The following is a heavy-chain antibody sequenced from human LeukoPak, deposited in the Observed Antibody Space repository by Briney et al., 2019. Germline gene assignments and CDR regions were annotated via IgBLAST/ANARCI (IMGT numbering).Heavy chain of an antibody. J-gene: IGHJ4*02. CDR2: IDPSDSYT. Sequence: GESLKIPCKGSGYSFTSYWISWVRQMPGKGLEWMGRIDPSDSYTNYSPSFQGHVTISADKSISTAYLQWSSLKASDTAMYYCARQGSGSYYVDHWGQGTLVTVSS. V-gene: IGHV5-10-1*01. D-gene: IGHD3-10*01. CDR1: GYSFTSYW. CDR3: ARQGSGSYYVDH.